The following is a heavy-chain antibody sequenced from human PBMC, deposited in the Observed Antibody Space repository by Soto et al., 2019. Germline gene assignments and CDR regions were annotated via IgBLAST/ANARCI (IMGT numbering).Heavy chain of an antibody. J-gene: IGHJ6*02. CDR1: GFTFSSYS. CDR3: ARVGYYYGSGDYYYGMDV. D-gene: IGHD3-10*01. V-gene: IGHV3-48*02. CDR2: ISSSSSTI. Sequence: GGSLRLSCAASGFTFSSYSMNWVRQAPGKGLEWVSYISSSSSTIYYADSVKGRFTISRDNAKNSLYLQMNSLRDEDTAVYYCARVGYYYGSGDYYYGMDVWGQGTTVTVSS.